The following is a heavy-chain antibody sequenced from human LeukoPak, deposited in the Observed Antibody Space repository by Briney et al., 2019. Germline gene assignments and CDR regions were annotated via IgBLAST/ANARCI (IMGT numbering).Heavy chain of an antibody. CDR3: VIGVGWQPDY. CDR1: GDSVTGYF. J-gene: IGHJ4*02. Sequence: SETLSLTCTVFGDSVTGYFLNWVRQPPGKGLEWIGHIYKIGTTNYNPSLKSRLTISADTSKNQFSLQLRSVTAADTAVYYCVIGVGWQPDYWGQGALVSVSS. CDR2: IYKIGTT. V-gene: IGHV4-59*02. D-gene: IGHD2-15*01.